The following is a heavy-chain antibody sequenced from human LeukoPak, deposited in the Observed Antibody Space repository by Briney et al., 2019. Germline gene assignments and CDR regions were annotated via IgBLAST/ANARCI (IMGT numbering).Heavy chain of an antibody. CDR3: ARGYSGWDDAFDI. V-gene: IGHV4-34*01. CDR2: INHSGST. D-gene: IGHD3-10*01. J-gene: IGHJ3*02. CDR1: GGSFSGYY. Sequence: SETLSLTCAVYGGSFSGYYWSWIRQPPGKGLEWIGEINHSGSTNYNPSLKSRVTISVDTSKNQFSLKLSSVTAADTAVYYCARGYSGWDDAFDIWGQGTMVTVSS.